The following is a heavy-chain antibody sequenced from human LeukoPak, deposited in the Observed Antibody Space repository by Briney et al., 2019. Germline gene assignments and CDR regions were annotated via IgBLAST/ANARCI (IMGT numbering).Heavy chain of an antibody. J-gene: IGHJ5*02. D-gene: IGHD3-22*01. V-gene: IGHV3-23*01. CDR3: AKDISTMIVVVPRYSDWFDP. CDR1: GFTFSSYA. CDR2: ISGSGGST. Sequence: GGSLRLSCAASGFTFSSYAMSWVRQAPGKGLEWVSAISGSGGSTYYADSVKGRFTISRDNSKNTLYLQMNSLRAEDTAVYYCAKDISTMIVVVPRYSDWFDPWGQGTLVTVSS.